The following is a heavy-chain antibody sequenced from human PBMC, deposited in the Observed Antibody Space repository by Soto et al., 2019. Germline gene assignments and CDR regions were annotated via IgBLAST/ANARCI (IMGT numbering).Heavy chain of an antibody. CDR3: ARGIFGVVYISGMDV. CDR2: IYYSGST. Sequence: PSETLSLTCTVSGGSISSGDYYWSWIRQPPGKGLEWIGYIYYSGSTHYNPSLKSRVTISVDTSKNQFSLKLSSVTAADTAVYYCARGIFGVVYISGMDVWGQGTTVTVYS. D-gene: IGHD3-3*01. V-gene: IGHV4-30-4*01. CDR1: GGSISSGDYY. J-gene: IGHJ6*02.